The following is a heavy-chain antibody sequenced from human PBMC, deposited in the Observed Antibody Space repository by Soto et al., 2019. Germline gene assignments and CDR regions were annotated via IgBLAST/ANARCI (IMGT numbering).Heavy chain of an antibody. D-gene: IGHD4-4*01. Sequence: TSETLSLTCTVSGGSVRDGSYYCACLRHPPGDGVGWGGHIYSSATTIYNPSLKSRVTISIDTSKTQFALKLSSMTAADTGVYYCVGYNNNYYFDSWGQGTLVTVSS. V-gene: IGHV4-61*01. CDR2: IYSSATT. CDR3: VGYNNNYYFDS. CDR1: GGSVRDGSYY. J-gene: IGHJ5*01.